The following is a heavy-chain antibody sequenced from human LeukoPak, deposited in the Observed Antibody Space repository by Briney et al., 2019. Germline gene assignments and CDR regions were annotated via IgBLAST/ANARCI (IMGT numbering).Heavy chain of an antibody. Sequence: SETLSLTCSVSGGSISSSNYYWGWIRKPPGKGLEWIGSIYYSGSAYYNPSLKSQVTISVDTSKNQFSLKLSSVTAADTSVYYCTRRHTIFDYWGQGTLVTVSS. CDR3: TRRHTIFDY. CDR2: IYYSGSA. V-gene: IGHV4-39*01. J-gene: IGHJ4*02. CDR1: GGSISSSNYY. D-gene: IGHD3-9*01.